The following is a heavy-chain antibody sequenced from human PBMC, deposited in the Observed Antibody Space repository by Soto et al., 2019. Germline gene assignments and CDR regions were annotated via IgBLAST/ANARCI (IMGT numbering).Heavy chain of an antibody. V-gene: IGHV3-30-3*01. J-gene: IGHJ4*02. CDR3: ARALGADKNYFDY. CDR2: ISYDGSNK. D-gene: IGHD3-9*01. CDR1: GFTFSSYA. Sequence: QVPLVESGGGVVQPGRSLRLSCAASGFTFSSYAMHWVRQAPGKGLEWVAVISYDGSNKYYADSVKGRFTISRDNSKNTLYLQMNSLRAEDTAVYYCARALGADKNYFDYWGQGTLVTVSS.